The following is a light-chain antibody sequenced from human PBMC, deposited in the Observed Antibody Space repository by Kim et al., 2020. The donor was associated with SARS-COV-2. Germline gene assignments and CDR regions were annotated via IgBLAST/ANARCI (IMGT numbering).Light chain of an antibody. CDR2: GAS. Sequence: EIVMTQSPATLSVSPGERATLSCRASQGVSGFLGWYQQKPGQSTRLLLYGASTRATGIPARFSGSGSGTEFTLTISSLQSEDFAVYYCQQYNDWPYTFGQGTKLEI. CDR1: QGVSGF. J-gene: IGKJ2*01. CDR3: QQYNDWPYT. V-gene: IGKV3-15*01.